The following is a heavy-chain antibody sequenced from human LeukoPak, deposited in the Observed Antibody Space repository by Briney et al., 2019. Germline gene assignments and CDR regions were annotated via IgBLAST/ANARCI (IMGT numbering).Heavy chain of an antibody. J-gene: IGHJ5*01. Sequence: SETLSLTCTVSGGSISSYYWSWVRQPPGKGLEGVGYIYSSGSTTYTPSLKRRVTISVDTSTSQFSQKLSSVTAADTAVYYCARARWFDYWGQGTLVTVSS. CDR1: GGSISSYY. CDR3: ARARWFDY. V-gene: IGHV4-59*01. CDR2: IYSSGST.